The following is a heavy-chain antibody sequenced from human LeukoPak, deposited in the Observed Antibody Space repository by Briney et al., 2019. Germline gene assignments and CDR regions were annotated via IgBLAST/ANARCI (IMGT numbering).Heavy chain of an antibody. Sequence: GESLKISCKGSGYSFTSYWIGWVRQMPGKGLEWMGIIYPGDSDTRYSPSFQGQVTISADKSISTAYLQWSSLKASDTAMYYCARQKSVAATRYYYYGMDVWGQGTTVTASS. CDR2: IYPGDSDT. D-gene: IGHD2-15*01. J-gene: IGHJ6*02. CDR1: GYSFTSYW. CDR3: ARQKSVAATRYYYYGMDV. V-gene: IGHV5-51*01.